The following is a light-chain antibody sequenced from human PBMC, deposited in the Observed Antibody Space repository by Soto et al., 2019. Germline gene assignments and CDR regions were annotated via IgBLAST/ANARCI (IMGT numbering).Light chain of an antibody. J-gene: IGKJ3*01. CDR2: AAS. V-gene: IGKV1-39*01. CDR3: QQSYSTLT. Sequence: DIQMTQSPLSLSASIGDRVTITCRASQSITNYLNWYQHKPGKAPRLLIYAASTLQSGVPSRFSGSGSGTDFTLTSSGLQPEDFATYYCQQSYSTLTFGPGTKVDIK. CDR1: QSITNY.